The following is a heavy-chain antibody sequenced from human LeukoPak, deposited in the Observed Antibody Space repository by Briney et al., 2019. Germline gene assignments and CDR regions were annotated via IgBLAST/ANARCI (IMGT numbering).Heavy chain of an antibody. CDR1: GFTFGDYY. Sequence: GGSLRLSCAASGFTFGDYYMNWIRQAPGKGLEWISYISSSGSNKFYADSVKGRFTISRDNAKNSLYLEMNDLRAEDTAVYFCGRDWGVTTTSSWGQGTLVTVSS. CDR3: GRDWGVTTTSS. J-gene: IGHJ5*02. V-gene: IGHV3-11*01. D-gene: IGHD4-17*01. CDR2: ISSSGSNK.